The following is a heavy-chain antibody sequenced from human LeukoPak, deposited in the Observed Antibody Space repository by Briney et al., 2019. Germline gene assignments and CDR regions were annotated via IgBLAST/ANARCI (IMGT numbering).Heavy chain of an antibody. J-gene: IGHJ4*02. V-gene: IGHV5-51*01. Sequence: GESLKISFKGSGYRFTSYWIGWVRQMPGKGLEWMGIIYPGDSDTRYSPSFQGQVTISADKSISTAYLQWSSLKASDTAMYYCARQGAAAGTGIDYWGQGTLVTVSS. CDR1: GYRFTSYW. CDR2: IYPGDSDT. D-gene: IGHD6-13*01. CDR3: ARQGAAAGTGIDY.